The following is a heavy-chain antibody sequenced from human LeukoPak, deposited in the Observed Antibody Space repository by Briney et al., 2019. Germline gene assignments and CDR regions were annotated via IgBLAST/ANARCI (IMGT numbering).Heavy chain of an antibody. CDR1: GGSISSYY. CDR3: ARHFDTPCFYYMGV. Sequence: SETLSLTCTVSGGSISSYYWNWIRQPPGKGLEWIGYIYTSGSTNYNPSLKSRVTISVDTSKNQFSLKLSSVTAADTAVYYCARHFDTPCFYYMGVWGKGTTVTVSS. D-gene: IGHD2-15*01. V-gene: IGHV4-4*09. CDR2: IYTSGST. J-gene: IGHJ6*03.